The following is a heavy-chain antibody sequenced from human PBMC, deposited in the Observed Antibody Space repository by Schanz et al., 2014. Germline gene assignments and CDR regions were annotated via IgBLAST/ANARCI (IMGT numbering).Heavy chain of an antibody. V-gene: IGHV1-69*04. CDR1: GYTFTSYG. J-gene: IGHJ5*02. D-gene: IGHD3-16*01. CDR3: AREGRTYGQGWFDT. Sequence: QVRLVQSGAELKMPGATVKVSCKASGYTFTSYGISWVRQAPGQGLEWMGRIIPFLSIANYAHKFQGRITITADKSTNTIYLELPTLTSEDTALYYCAREGRTYGQGWFDTWGQGTLITVSS. CDR2: IIPFLSIA.